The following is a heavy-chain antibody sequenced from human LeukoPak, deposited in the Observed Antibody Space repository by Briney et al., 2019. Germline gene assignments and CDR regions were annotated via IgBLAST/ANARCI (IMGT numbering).Heavy chain of an antibody. CDR3: ARNYYYGSGSYRVWFDP. CDR2: IYHSGST. V-gene: IGHV4-38-2*01. D-gene: IGHD3-10*01. CDR1: GYSISSGYY. J-gene: IGHJ5*02. Sequence: SETLSLNCAVSGYSISSGYYWGWIRQPPGKGLEWIGSIYHSGSTYYNPSLKSRVTISVDTSKNQFSLKLSSVTAADTAVYYCARNYYYGSGSYRVWFDPWGQGTLVTVSS.